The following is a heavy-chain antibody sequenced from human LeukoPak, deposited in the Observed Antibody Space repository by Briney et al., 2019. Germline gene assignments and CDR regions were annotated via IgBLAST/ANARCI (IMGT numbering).Heavy chain of an antibody. CDR1: GYTFTSHY. Sequence: ASVKVSCKASGYTFTSHYMHWVRQAPEQGLEWMGIISPSGGSTGYAQKFQGRVTMTRDMSTRTDYMELSSLRSEDTAVYYCARVRDGYNDAYDIWGQGTMVTVPS. D-gene: IGHD5-24*01. V-gene: IGHV1-46*01. CDR2: ISPSGGST. CDR3: ARVRDGYNDAYDI. J-gene: IGHJ3*02.